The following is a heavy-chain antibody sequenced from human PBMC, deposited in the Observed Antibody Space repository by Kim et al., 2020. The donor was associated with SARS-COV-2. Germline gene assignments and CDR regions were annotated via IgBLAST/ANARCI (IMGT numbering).Heavy chain of an antibody. CDR1: GFNIKNFE. CDR2: ISSTGSNT. CDR3: ARGFQAYFGDNYYYMDV. J-gene: IGHJ6*03. D-gene: IGHD3-10*01. V-gene: IGHV3-48*03. Sequence: GGSLRLSCEASGFNIKNFEMNWVRQAPGKGLEWLSSISSTGSNTFYADSVKGRFTISRDNAKNSLFLQMNSLRAEDTAIYFCARGFQAYFGDNYYYMDVWAKGTAVTV.